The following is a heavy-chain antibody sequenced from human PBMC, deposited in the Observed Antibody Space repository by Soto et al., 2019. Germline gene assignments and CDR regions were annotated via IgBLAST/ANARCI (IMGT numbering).Heavy chain of an antibody. CDR3: ARDAASPLYYYGMDV. CDR2: IKQDGSEK. J-gene: IGHJ6*02. Sequence: GGSLRLSCAASGFTFSSYWMSWVRQAPGQGLEWVAKIKQDGSEKYYVDSVKGRFTISRDNAKNSLYLQMNSLRAEDTAVYYCARDAASPLYYYGMDVWGQGTTVTVSS. D-gene: IGHD6-25*01. CDR1: GFTFSSYW. V-gene: IGHV3-7*04.